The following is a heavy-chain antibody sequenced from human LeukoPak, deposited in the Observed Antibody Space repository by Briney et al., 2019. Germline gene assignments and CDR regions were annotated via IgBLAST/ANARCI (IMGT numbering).Heavy chain of an antibody. D-gene: IGHD7-27*01. V-gene: IGHV3-48*01. Sequence: GGSLRLSCAASGFTLSSYSMNWVRQAPGKGLEWVSYISSSSSTIYYADSVKGRFTISRDNAKNSLYLQMNSLRAEDTAVYYCALGRSVAFDIWGQGTMVTVSS. J-gene: IGHJ3*02. CDR2: ISSSSSTI. CDR1: GFTLSSYS. CDR3: ALGRSVAFDI.